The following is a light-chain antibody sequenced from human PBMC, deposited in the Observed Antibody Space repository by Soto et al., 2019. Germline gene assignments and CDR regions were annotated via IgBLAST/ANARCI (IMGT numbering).Light chain of an antibody. CDR3: KQYGDAPWT. CDR2: GAY. V-gene: IGKV3-20*01. J-gene: IGKJ1*01. CDR1: QSVGTTY. Sequence: EVLGTQSPGTLSLSPGEGATLSSRARQSVGTTYLAWYQQRPGQAPRLLIYGAYSRATGIPDRFSGSGSGTDFTLSISRLEPEDFAVYYCKQYGDAPWTFGQGTKVDI.